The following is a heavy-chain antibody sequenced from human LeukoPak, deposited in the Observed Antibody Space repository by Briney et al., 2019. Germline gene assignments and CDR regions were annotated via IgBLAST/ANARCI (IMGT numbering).Heavy chain of an antibody. CDR1: GFSFSSYW. V-gene: IGHV3-74*01. J-gene: IGHJ4*02. CDR2: INTDGSST. D-gene: IGHD3-3*01. Sequence: PGGSLRLSCAASGFSFSSYWMHWVRQAPGEGLVWVSHINTDGSSTNYADSVKGRFTISRDNSKNTLYLQMNSLRAEDTAVYYCAKDAGVVSLGYWGQGTLVTVSS. CDR3: AKDAGVVSLGY.